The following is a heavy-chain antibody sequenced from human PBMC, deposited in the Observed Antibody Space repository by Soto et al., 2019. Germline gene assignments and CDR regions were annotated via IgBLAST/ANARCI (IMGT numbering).Heavy chain of an antibody. CDR2: IIPISETT. J-gene: IGHJ6*02. V-gene: IGHV1-69*01. CDR1: GGTFSSYA. D-gene: IGHD2-2*01. CDR3: ARSQGSSTSLEIYYCYYYDMDV. Sequence: QVQLVQSGAEVKKPGSSVKVSCKASGGTFSSYAISWVRQAPEQGLEWTGGIIPISETTNYAQKFQGRVTITADEYKSTAYMELRSLRSEHTAVYYCARSQGSSTSLEIYYCYYYDMDVWGQGTTVTVSS.